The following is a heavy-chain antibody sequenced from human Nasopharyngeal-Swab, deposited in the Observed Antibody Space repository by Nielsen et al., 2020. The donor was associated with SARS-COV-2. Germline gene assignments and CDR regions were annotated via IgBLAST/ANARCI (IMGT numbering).Heavy chain of an antibody. Sequence: GGSLRLSCAASGFTFSSYAMHWVRQAPGKGLEWVAVISYDGSNKYYADSVKGRFTISRDNSKNTLYLQMNSLRAEDTAVYYCAREPPGEGLGYSYDWGAFDIWGQGTMVTVSS. CDR2: ISYDGSNK. D-gene: IGHD5-18*01. V-gene: IGHV3-30-3*01. J-gene: IGHJ3*02. CDR1: GFTFSSYA. CDR3: AREPPGEGLGYSYDWGAFDI.